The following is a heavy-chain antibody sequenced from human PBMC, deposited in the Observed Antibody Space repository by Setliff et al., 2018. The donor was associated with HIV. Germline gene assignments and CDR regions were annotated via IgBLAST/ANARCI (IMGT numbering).Heavy chain of an antibody. CDR1: GASISNNNDY. Sequence: PSETLSLTCSVSGASISNNNDYWGWIRQPPGKGLEWIGDVSHTGSNNYNPSLKSRITISADTPKNQFSLKLSSVTAADTAVYYCAREGTYSGTYWVRRVASFDIWGQGTMVTVSS. CDR2: VSHTGSN. D-gene: IGHD1-26*01. J-gene: IGHJ3*02. CDR3: AREGTYSGTYWVRRVASFDI. V-gene: IGHV4-39*07.